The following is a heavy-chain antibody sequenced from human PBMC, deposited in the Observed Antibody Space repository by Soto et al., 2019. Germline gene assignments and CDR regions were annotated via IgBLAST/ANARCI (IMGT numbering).Heavy chain of an antibody. V-gene: IGHV3-13*05. D-gene: IGHD1-26*01. CDR1: GFSFRDYD. Sequence: ESGGGSVQPGESLRLSCAASGFSFRDYDMHWVRQPTGKGLEWVSGLGAADDPYYVASVKGRFSVSRDNAQNSWYLQMNNLRVDDTAVYFCARAYLGRLPRRADYYYAMDVWGRGTTVTVSS. J-gene: IGHJ6*02. CDR3: ARAYLGRLPRRADYYYAMDV. CDR2: LGAADDP.